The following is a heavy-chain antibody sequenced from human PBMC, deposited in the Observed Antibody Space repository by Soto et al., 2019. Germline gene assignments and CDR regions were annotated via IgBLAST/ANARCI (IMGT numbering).Heavy chain of an antibody. CDR3: AGQGMDYYDSSGYYYSPYYFDY. V-gene: IGHV4-39*01. Sequence: QLQLQESGPGLVKPSETLSLTCTVSGGSISSSSYYWGWIRQPPGKGLEWIGSSYYSGSTYYNPCLKSRVTVSVDTSKNQFSLKLSSVTAADRAEYYCAGQGMDYYDSSGYYYSPYYFDYWSQGPLV. CDR2: SYYSGST. J-gene: IGHJ4*02. CDR1: GGSISSSSYY. D-gene: IGHD3-22*01.